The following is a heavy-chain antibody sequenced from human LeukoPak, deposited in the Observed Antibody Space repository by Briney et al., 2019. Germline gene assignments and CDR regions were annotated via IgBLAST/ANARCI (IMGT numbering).Heavy chain of an antibody. J-gene: IGHJ4*02. CDR3: AKGGVYGDYYFDY. CDR1: GSPFSTYA. V-gene: IGHV3-23*01. Sequence: PGGSLRLSCAASGSPFSTYAMSWVRQAPGKGLEWVSVISGSGGDTYYADSVKGRFTISGDNSKNTVYLQMNSLRAEDTALYYCAKGGVYGDYYFDYWGQGTLVTVSS. D-gene: IGHD4-17*01. CDR2: ISGSGGDT.